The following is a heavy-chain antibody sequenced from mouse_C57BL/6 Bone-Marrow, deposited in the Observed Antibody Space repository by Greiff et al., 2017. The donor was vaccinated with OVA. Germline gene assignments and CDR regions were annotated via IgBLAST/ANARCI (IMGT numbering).Heavy chain of an antibody. J-gene: IGHJ4*01. D-gene: IGHD2-2*01. CDR3: ARSRSTMVNYAMDY. CDR1: GYTFTSYW. V-gene: IGHV1-64*01. CDR2: IHPNSGST. Sequence: QVQLQQSGAELVKPGASVKLSCKASGYTFTSYWMHWVKQRPGQGLEWIGMIHPNSGSTNYNEKFKSKATLTVDKSSSTAYMQLSSLTSEDSAVYYCARSRSTMVNYAMDYWGQGTSVTVSS.